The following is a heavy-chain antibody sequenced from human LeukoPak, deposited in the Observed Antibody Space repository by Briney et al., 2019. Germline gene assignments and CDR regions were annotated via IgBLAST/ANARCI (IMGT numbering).Heavy chain of an antibody. CDR2: MNYSGST. J-gene: IGHJ4*02. CDR1: GGSFSGYY. D-gene: IGHD3-16*02. CDR3: LSLTGHFDYFWGSYRPNYVDY. V-gene: IGHV4-34*01. Sequence: PSETLSLTCAVYGGSFSGYYWSWIRQPPGKGLEWIGSMNYSGSTYYNPYLKSRVTISVDTSKNQFSLKLSSVTAADTAVYYCLSLTGHFDYFWGSYRPNYVDYWGQGTLVTVSS.